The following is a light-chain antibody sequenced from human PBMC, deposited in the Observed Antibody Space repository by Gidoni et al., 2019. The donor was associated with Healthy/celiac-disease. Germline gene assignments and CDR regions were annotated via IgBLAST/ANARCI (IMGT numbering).Light chain of an antibody. CDR3: QQYNNPMYT. CDR1: QSVSSN. V-gene: IGKV3-15*01. CDR2: GAS. J-gene: IGKJ2*01. Sequence: PASLSVAPGERATLSCRASQSVSSNAAWYQQKPGQATRLLIDGASTRGTGIPARCSGSGSGTEFTLTISSLQSEDVAVYYCQQYNNPMYTFGQGTKLEIK.